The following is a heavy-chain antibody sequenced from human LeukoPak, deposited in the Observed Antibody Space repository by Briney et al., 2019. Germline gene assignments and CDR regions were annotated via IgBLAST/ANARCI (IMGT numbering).Heavy chain of an antibody. V-gene: IGHV3-20*04. CDR2: INWNGGST. D-gene: IGHD4-17*01. J-gene: IGHJ6*03. CDR1: GFKVDDYG. Sequence: GGSLRLSCAASGFKVDDYGMSWVRQAPGKGLEWVSGINWNGGSTGYADSVKDRFTISRDNAKNSLYLQMNSLRAEDTALYYCARYGDPNYYYFYVDVWGKGTTVTVSS. CDR3: ARYGDPNYYYFYVDV.